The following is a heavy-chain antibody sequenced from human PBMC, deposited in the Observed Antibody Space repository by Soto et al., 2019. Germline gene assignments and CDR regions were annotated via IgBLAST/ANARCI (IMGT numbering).Heavy chain of an antibody. CDR2: IYYSGTT. J-gene: IGHJ4*02. V-gene: IGHV4-39*01. CDR3: ASDRLTKYGEGHLYYFDY. CDR1: GGSITNTSYY. D-gene: IGHD3-3*01. Sequence: PSETLSLTCTVSGGSITNTSYYWGWIRQPPGKGLEWMGSIYYSGTTYNNSSLKSRVTMSIDTSKNQFSLKLSSVTAADTAVYYCASDRLTKYGEGHLYYFDYWGQGALVTVSS.